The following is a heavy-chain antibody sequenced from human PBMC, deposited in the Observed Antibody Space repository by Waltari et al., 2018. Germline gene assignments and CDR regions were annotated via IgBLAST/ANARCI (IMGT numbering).Heavy chain of an antibody. Sequence: QVQLVESGGGVVQPGRSLRLSCAASGFTFSSYAMHWVRQAPGKGLEWVAVIWDDGSNKYYADSVKGRFTISRENSKNTLYLQMNSLRAEDTAVYYCAPIAAAGLDYWGQGTLVTVSS. D-gene: IGHD6-13*01. V-gene: IGHV3-33*08. CDR1: GFTFSSYA. CDR2: IWDDGSNK. CDR3: APIAAAGLDY. J-gene: IGHJ4*02.